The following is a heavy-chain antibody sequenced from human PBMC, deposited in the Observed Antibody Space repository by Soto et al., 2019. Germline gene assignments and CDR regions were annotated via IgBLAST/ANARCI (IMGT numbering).Heavy chain of an antibody. CDR2: ISAYNCNT. CDR1: GYTXTSYG. CDR3: ARVVPAAEYDILTGYFPLDY. J-gene: IGHJ4*02. V-gene: IGHV1-18*04. Sequence: SXKVSFEASGYTXTSYGIGLVRQAPGQGLEWMGWISAYNCNTNYAQKLQGRVTMKTDTSTSTAYMELRSLRSDDKAVYYCARVVPAAEYDILTGYFPLDYWGQGTLVTVSS. D-gene: IGHD3-9*01.